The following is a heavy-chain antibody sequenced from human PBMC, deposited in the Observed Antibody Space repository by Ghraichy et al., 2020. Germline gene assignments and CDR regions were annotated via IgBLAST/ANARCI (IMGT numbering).Heavy chain of an antibody. Sequence: GGSLRLSCAASGFTFSSYSMNWVRQAPGKGLEWVSSISSSSSYIYYADSVKGRFTISRDNAKNSLYLQMNSLRAEDTAVYYCAREVGNYYDSSGYYYLERGGAFDIWGQGTMVTVSS. V-gene: IGHV3-21*01. CDR2: ISSSSSYI. CDR1: GFTFSSYS. CDR3: AREVGNYYDSSGYYYLERGGAFDI. J-gene: IGHJ3*02. D-gene: IGHD3-22*01.